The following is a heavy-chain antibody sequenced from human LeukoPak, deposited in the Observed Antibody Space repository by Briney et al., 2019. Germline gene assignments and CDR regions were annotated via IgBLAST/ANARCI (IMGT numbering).Heavy chain of an antibody. CDR1: GGSISSYY. Sequence: PAETLSLTCTVSGGSISSYYWSWIRQPPGKGLEGIGYIYYSGSTNYNPSLKSRVTISVDTSKNQFSLKLSSVTAADTAVYYCARHVIVGITAWFDPWGQGTLVTVSS. D-gene: IGHD1-26*01. CDR3: ARHVIVGITAWFDP. V-gene: IGHV4-59*08. J-gene: IGHJ5*02. CDR2: IYYSGST.